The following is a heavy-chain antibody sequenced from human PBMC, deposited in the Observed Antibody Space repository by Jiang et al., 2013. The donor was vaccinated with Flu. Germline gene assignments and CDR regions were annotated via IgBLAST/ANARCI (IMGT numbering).Heavy chain of an antibody. CDR2: IIPIVGIV. D-gene: IGHD3-10*01. CDR3: AKVEGGRSYIQGHP. V-gene: IGHV1-69*02. J-gene: IGHJ5*02. Sequence: HSGAEVKKPGSSVKVSCKASGGNLRSYSLSWVRQAPGQGLEWMGRIIPIVGIVNYAEKFQGRLMITADESTSTAYMELSSLRSEDTATYYCAKVEGGRSYIQGHPWGQGTLVTVSS. CDR1: GGNLRSYS.